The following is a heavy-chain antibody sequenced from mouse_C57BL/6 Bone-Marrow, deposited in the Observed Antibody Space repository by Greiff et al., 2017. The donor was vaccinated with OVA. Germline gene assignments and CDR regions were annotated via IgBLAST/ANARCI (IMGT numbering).Heavy chain of an antibody. D-gene: IGHD1-1*02. CDR1: GFSFIPYA. Sequence: DAGGGLVQPNGSLKLSCAASGFSFIPYAMNWVRQAPGKGLEWVARVRSKSNIYATYYADSVKDRFTISRDDSESMLYLQMNNLKTEDTAKYYCGRHYGPYAKDYWGQGTSVTVSS. V-gene: IGHV10-1*01. J-gene: IGHJ4*01. CDR2: VRSKSNIYAT. CDR3: GRHYGPYAKDY.